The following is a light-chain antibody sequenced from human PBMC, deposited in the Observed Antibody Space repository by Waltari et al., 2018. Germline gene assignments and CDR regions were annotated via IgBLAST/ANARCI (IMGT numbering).Light chain of an antibody. J-gene: IGKJ1*01. Sequence: DIQMTQSPSSLSASVGDRVTITCRASQSISSYLNWYQQKPGKAPKHLIYAASSLQSVVPSRFSGSGSGTDFTLTISSLQPEDFATYYCQQSYSTPRTFGQGTKVEIK. CDR1: QSISSY. CDR2: AAS. CDR3: QQSYSTPRT. V-gene: IGKV1-39*01.